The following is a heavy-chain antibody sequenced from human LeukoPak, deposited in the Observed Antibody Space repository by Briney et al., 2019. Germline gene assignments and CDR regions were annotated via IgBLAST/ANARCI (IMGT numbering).Heavy chain of an antibody. CDR3: ARTGDGYSSFPYYYYMDV. CDR1: GFTFSDYY. D-gene: IGHD5-24*01. Sequence: GGSLRLSCAASGFTFSDYYMSWIRQAPGKGLEWVSYISSSGSTIYYADSVKGRFTISRDNAKNSLYLQVNSLRAEDTAVYYCARTGDGYSSFPYYYYMDVWGKGTTVSVSS. J-gene: IGHJ6*03. CDR2: ISSSGSTI. V-gene: IGHV3-11*04.